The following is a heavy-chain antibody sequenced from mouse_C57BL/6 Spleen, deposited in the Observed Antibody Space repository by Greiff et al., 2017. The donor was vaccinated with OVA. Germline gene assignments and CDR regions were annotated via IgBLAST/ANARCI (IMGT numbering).Heavy chain of an antibody. D-gene: IGHD3-2*02. CDR3: KRWTAQATHSYAMDY. V-gene: IGHV6-6*01. Sequence: EVKVEESGGGLVQPGGSMKLSCAASGFTFSDAWMDWVRQSPEKGLEWVAEIRNKANNHATYYAESVKGRFTISRDDSKSSVYLQMNSLRAEDTGIYYCKRWTAQATHSYAMDYWGQGTSVTVSS. J-gene: IGHJ4*01. CDR2: IRNKANNHAT. CDR1: GFTFSDAW.